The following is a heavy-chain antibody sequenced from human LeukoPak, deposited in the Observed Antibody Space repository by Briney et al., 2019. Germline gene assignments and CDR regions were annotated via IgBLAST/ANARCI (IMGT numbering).Heavy chain of an antibody. V-gene: IGHV5-51*01. CDR3: ARLGDYGMDV. CDR1: VYSFTSYW. Sequence: GESLKISCKGYVYSFTSYWISWVRQMPGKGLEWMGIINPADSDTRYSPSFQGQVTISTDKSISTAYLQWSSLKASDTAMYYCARLGDYGMDVWGQGTTVAVSS. CDR2: INPADSDT. J-gene: IGHJ6*02.